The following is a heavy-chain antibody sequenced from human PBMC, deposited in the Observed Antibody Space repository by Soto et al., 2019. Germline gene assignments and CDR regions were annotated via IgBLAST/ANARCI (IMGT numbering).Heavy chain of an antibody. CDR2: ISYDGSNK. Sequence: HPGGSLRLSCAASGFTFSSYGMHWVRQAPGKGLEWVAVISYDGSNKYYADSVKGRFTISRDNSKNTLYLQMNSLRAEDTAVYYCAKDLGWFGERGMDVWGQGTTVTVSS. J-gene: IGHJ6*02. V-gene: IGHV3-30*18. CDR1: GFTFSSYG. D-gene: IGHD3-10*01. CDR3: AKDLGWFGERGMDV.